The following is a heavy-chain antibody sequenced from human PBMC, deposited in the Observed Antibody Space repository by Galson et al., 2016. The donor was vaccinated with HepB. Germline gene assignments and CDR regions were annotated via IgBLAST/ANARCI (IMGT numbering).Heavy chain of an antibody. D-gene: IGHD2-8*02. V-gene: IGHV3-11*06. CDR1: GFKFSDCF. J-gene: IGHJ4*02. CDR3: ARVYWYGGNLYDY. CDR2: ISYSSTYI. Sequence: SLRLSCAASGFKFSDCFMSWIRQVPGKGLEWVAYISYSSTYIDYADSVKGRFTVSRDNAKNFVYLEMSSLRAADTAVYYCARVYWYGGNLYDYWGQGTQVTVSS.